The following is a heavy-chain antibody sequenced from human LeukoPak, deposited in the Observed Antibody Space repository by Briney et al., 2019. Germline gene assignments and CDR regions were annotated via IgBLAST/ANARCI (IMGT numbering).Heavy chain of an antibody. CDR3: ARVGCSRSWHSGSAFDI. CDR2: INHSGST. D-gene: IGHD6-13*01. V-gene: IGHV4-34*01. CDR1: GGSFSGYY. Sequence: SETLSLTCAVYGGSFSGYYWSWIRQPPGKGLEWIGEINHSGSTNYNPSLKSRVTISVDTSKNQFSLKLTSVTAADTAVYYCARVGCSRSWHSGSAFDIWGQGTMVTVSS. J-gene: IGHJ3*02.